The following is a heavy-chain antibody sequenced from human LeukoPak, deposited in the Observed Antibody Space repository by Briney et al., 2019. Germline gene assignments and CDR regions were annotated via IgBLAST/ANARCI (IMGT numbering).Heavy chain of an antibody. CDR2: INHSGST. CDR1: GGSFSGYY. CDR3: ARGPPHSSSWYRY. D-gene: IGHD6-13*01. J-gene: IGHJ4*02. Sequence: SETLSLTCAVYGGSFSGYYWSWIRQPPGKGLEWIGEINHSGSTNYNPSLKSRVTISVDTSKNQFSLKLTSVPAADTAVYYCARGPPHSSSWYRYWGQGTLVTVSS. V-gene: IGHV4-34*01.